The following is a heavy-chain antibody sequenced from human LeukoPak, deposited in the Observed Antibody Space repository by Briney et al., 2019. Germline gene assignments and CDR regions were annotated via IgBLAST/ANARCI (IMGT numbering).Heavy chain of an antibody. Sequence: SETLSLTCAVSGYSISSGYYWGWIRQPPGKGLEWIGSIYHSGSTYYNPSLKSRVTISVDTSKNQFSLKLSSVTAADTAVYYCARQDIVAVIVRIDYWGQGTLVTVSS. CDR2: IYHSGST. CDR3: ARQDIVAVIVRIDY. V-gene: IGHV4-38-2*01. D-gene: IGHD2-21*01. CDR1: GYSISSGYY. J-gene: IGHJ4*02.